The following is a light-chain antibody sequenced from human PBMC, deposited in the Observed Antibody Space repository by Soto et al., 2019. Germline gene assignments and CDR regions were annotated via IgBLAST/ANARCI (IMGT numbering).Light chain of an antibody. J-gene: IGLJ2*01. CDR3: QVWDSSSDHLVV. CDR1: NIGSKS. CDR2: YDS. V-gene: IGLV3-21*04. Sequence: SYELTQPPSVSVAPGKTARITCGGNNIGSKSVHWYQQKPGQAPVLVIYYDSDRPSGIPERFSGSNSGNTATLTISRVEAGDEADYHCQVWDSSSDHLVVFGGGTKLTVL.